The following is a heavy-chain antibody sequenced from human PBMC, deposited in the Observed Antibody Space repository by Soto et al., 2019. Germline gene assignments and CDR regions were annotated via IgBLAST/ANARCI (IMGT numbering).Heavy chain of an antibody. CDR2: INPSGGST. CDR3: AGGAPVVVPAAMPGYYYYYMDV. D-gene: IGHD2-2*01. J-gene: IGHJ6*03. CDR1: GYTFTSYY. Sequence: VSVKVSCKASGYTFTSYYMHWVRQAPGQGLEWMGIINPSGGSTSYAQKFQGRVTMTRDTSTSTVYMELSSLRSEDTAVYYCAGGAPVVVPAAMPGYYYYYMDVWGKGTTVTVSS. V-gene: IGHV1-46*03.